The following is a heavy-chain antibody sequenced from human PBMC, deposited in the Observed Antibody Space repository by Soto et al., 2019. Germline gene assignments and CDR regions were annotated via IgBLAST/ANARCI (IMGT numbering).Heavy chain of an antibody. CDR2: INHSEST. D-gene: IGHD2-15*01. CDR3: ARQGYCSGGSCPEPTTLLYYYYYYYMDV. CDR1: GGSFSGYY. J-gene: IGHJ6*03. Sequence: SETLSLTCAVYGGSFSGYYWSWIRQPPGKGLEWIGEINHSESTNYNPSLKSRVTISVDTSKNQFSLKLSSVTAADTAVYYCARQGYCSGGSCPEPTTLLYYYYYYYMDVWGKGTTVTVSS. V-gene: IGHV4-34*01.